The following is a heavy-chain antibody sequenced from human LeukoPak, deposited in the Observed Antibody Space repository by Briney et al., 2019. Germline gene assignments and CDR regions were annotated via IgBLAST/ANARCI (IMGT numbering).Heavy chain of an antibody. CDR2: IYYSGST. Sequence: SETLSLICTVSGGSVSSGTYYWSWIRQPPGKGLEWIGYIYYSGSTNYNPSLKSRVTISVDTSKNQFSLKLSSVTAADTAVYYGARRYCSSTSCYTPHGHYYYYMDVWGKGTTVTVSS. J-gene: IGHJ6*03. CDR3: ARRYCSSTSCYTPHGHYYYYMDV. CDR1: GGSVSSGTYY. D-gene: IGHD2-2*02. V-gene: IGHV4-61*01.